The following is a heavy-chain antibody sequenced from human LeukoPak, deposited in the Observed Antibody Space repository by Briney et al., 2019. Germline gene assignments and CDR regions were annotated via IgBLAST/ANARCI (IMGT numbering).Heavy chain of an antibody. CDR1: GFTFSSYW. D-gene: IGHD6-19*01. CDR2: LKQDGSEK. J-gene: IGHJ4*02. V-gene: IGHV3-7*03. CDR3: PRDRRAVAGTTVY. Sequence: RGSPRLSCAASGFTFSSYWMSWVRAAPGEGLGWVCNLKQDGSEKYYVHSVKGQFTIPRDNAKNSLYLQMNSLRAEDTAVYYCPRDRRAVAGTTVYWGQGTLVTVSS.